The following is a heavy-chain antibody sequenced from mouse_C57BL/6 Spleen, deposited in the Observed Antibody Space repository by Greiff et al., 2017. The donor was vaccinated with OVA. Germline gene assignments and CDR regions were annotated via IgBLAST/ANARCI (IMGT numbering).Heavy chain of an antibody. CDR3: ARENSNYLYYAMDY. D-gene: IGHD2-5*01. CDR1: GYTFTSYW. CDR2: IDPSDSET. Sequence: QVQLQQPGAELVRPGSSVKLSCKASGYTFTSYWMHWVKQRPIQGLEWIGNIDPSDSETHYNQKFKDKATLTVDKSSSTAYMQLSSLTSEDSAVYDCARENSNYLYYAMDYWGQGTSVTVSS. V-gene: IGHV1-52*01. J-gene: IGHJ4*01.